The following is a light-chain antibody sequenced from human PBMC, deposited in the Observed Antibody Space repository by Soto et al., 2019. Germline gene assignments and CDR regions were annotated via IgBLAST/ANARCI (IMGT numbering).Light chain of an antibody. CDR3: QQYSSSPIT. CDR1: QTITSS. CDR2: GAS. Sequence: EMVMTQSPATLSVYPGERATLSCRASQTITSSLAWYQQKPGQAPRLLIYGASTRATGIPPRFSGSGSGTEFTLTISSLQPEDFAVYYCQQYSSSPITFGQGTRLEIK. J-gene: IGKJ5*01. V-gene: IGKV3-15*01.